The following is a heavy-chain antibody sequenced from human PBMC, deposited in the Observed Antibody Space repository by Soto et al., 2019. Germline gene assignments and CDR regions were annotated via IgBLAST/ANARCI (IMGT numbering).Heavy chain of an antibody. CDR1: GGSISSSSYY. Sequence: SETLSLTCTVSGGSISSSSYYWGWIRQPPGKGLEWIGSIYYSGSTYYNPSLKSRVTISVDTSKNQFSLKLSSVTAADTAVYYCAGEGLYNWNEVDRDGMDVWGQGTTVTVSS. CDR3: AGEGLYNWNEVDRDGMDV. V-gene: IGHV4-39*01. CDR2: IYYSGST. D-gene: IGHD1-20*01. J-gene: IGHJ6*02.